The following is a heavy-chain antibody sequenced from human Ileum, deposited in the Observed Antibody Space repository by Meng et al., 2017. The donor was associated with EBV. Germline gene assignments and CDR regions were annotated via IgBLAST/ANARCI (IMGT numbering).Heavy chain of an antibody. CDR3: ARSSPIVRGLDY. CDR1: GDSVSGSDW. Sequence: NLEGSGPGRVKPSGTLSLTCAVSGDSVSGSDWWSWVRQPPGKGLEWIGEVYHDGATNYHPSLKSRVTISLDKSKNEVNLHLNSLTAADTAVYFCARSSPIVRGLDYWGQGTLVTASS. CDR2: VYHDGAT. J-gene: IGHJ4*02. V-gene: IGHV4-4*02. D-gene: IGHD3-10*01.